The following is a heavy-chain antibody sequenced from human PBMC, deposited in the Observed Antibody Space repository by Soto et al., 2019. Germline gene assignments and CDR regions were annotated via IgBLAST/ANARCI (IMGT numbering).Heavy chain of an antibody. CDR1: GYTFTSYD. Sequence: QVQLVQSGAEVKKPGASVKVSCKASGYTFTSYDINWVRQATGQGLEWMGWMNPNSGNTGYAQKFQGRVTMSRNTSISTAYMELSSLRSEDTAVYYCARSLTSPGGDYYMDVWGKGTTVTVSS. D-gene: IGHD3-16*01. CDR3: ARSLTSPGGDYYMDV. V-gene: IGHV1-8*01. J-gene: IGHJ6*03. CDR2: MNPNSGNT.